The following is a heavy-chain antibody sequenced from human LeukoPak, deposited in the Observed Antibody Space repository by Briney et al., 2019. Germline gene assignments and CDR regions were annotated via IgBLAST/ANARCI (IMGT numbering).Heavy chain of an antibody. D-gene: IGHD6-13*01. CDR2: IYYSGST. CDR1: GYSISSGYY. Sequence: SETLSLTCAVSGYSISSGYYWGWIRQSPGKGLEWIGTIYYSGSTYYNPSLKSRVTISIDTSKNQFSLKLGSVTAADTAVYYCARDPSISCFFTWGQGTLVTVSS. J-gene: IGHJ5*02. V-gene: IGHV4-38-2*01. CDR3: ARDPSISCFFT.